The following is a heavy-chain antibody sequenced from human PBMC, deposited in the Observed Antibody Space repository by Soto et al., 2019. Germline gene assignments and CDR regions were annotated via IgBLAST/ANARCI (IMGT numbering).Heavy chain of an antibody. D-gene: IGHD3-10*01. CDR3: ARGGGFGELYRRYYGMDV. CDR2: IYYSGST. CDR1: SGSISSGDYY. Sequence: QVQLQESGPGLVKPSQTLSLTCTVSSGSISSGDYYWSWIRQPPGKGLEWIGYIYYSGSTYYNPSLKSRVTLTVDTSKNPFPLKLGSGTAADTAVFYWARGGGFGELYRRYYGMDVWGQGTTVTVSS. J-gene: IGHJ6*02. V-gene: IGHV4-30-4*01.